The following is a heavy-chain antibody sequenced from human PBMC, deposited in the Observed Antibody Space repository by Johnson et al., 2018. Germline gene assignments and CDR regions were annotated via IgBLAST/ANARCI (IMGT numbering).Heavy chain of an antibody. CDR1: GFTFSTYD. J-gene: IGHJ3*02. Sequence: VQLVQSGGGLVQPGGSLRLSCAASGFTFSTYDMHWVRQSTGKGLEWVSAITTGGDTYYPGSVKGRFTISSANAKSYLYLQMNSLRFGDTAIYYCARGPRLYTIRGLKLGADAFDMWGQGTMVIVSS. CDR3: ARGPRLYTIRGLKLGADAFDM. V-gene: IGHV3-13*01. CDR2: ITTGGDT. D-gene: IGHD3-3*01.